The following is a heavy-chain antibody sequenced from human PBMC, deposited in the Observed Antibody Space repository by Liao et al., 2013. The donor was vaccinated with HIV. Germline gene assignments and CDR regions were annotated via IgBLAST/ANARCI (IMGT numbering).Heavy chain of an antibody. CDR2: IYASGTT. V-gene: IGHV4-61*02. CDR1: GGSISSGSYY. D-gene: IGHD3-3*01. CDR3: ARASYYDFGYFDF. J-gene: IGHJ4*02. Sequence: QVQLQESGPGLVKPSQTLSLTCSVSGGSISSGSYYWSWIRQPAGKGLEWIGRIYASGTTNYNPSLKSRVTISVDTSKNQFSLKLSSVTAADTAVYYCARASYYDFGYFDFWGQGTLVTVSS.